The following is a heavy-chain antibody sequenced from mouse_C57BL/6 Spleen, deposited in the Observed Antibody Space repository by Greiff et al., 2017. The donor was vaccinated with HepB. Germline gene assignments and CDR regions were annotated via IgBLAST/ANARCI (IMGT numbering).Heavy chain of an antibody. J-gene: IGHJ2*01. CDR2: IYPRSGNT. CDR3: ARRKLGQGGFDY. D-gene: IGHD4-1*01. V-gene: IGHV1-81*01. Sequence: VQLQQSGAELARPGASVKLSCKASGYTFTSYGISWVKQRTGQGLEWIGEIYPRSGNTYYNEKFKGKATLTADKSSSTAYMELRSLTSEDSAVYFCARRKLGQGGFDYWGQGTTLTVSS. CDR1: GYTFTSYG.